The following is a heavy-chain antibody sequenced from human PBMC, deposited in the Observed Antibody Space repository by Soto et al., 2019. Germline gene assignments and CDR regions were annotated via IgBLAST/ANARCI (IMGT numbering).Heavy chain of an antibody. CDR1: GGSISSGGYY. J-gene: IGHJ4*02. CDR2: IYYSGST. Sequence: QVQLQESGPGLVKPSQTLSLTCTVSGGSISSGGYYWSWIRQHLGKGLEWIGYIYYSGSTYYNPSLKSRVTISVDTSKNQFSLKLSSVTAADTAVYYCARESEERDGYNYGLDYWGQGTLVTVSS. V-gene: IGHV4-31*03. D-gene: IGHD5-12*01. CDR3: ARESEERDGYNYGLDY.